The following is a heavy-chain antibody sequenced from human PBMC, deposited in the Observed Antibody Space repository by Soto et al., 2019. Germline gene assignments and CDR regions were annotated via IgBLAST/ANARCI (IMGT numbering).Heavy chain of an antibody. CDR3: ARVPSSSNYYYYYYMDV. CDR2: MNPNSGNT. V-gene: IGHV1-8*01. J-gene: IGHJ6*03. Sequence: EASVKVSCKASGYTFTSYDINWVRQATGQGLEWMGWMNPNSGNTGYAQKFQGRVTMTRNTSIITAYMELSSLRSEDTAVYYCARVPSSSNYYYYYYMDVWGKGTTVTVSS. CDR1: GYTFTSYD. D-gene: IGHD3-10*01.